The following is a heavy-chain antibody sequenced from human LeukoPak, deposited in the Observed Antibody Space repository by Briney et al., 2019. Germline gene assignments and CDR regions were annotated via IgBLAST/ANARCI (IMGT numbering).Heavy chain of an antibody. V-gene: IGHV4-59*01. J-gene: IGHJ4*02. D-gene: IGHD5-18*01. CDR2: IYYSGST. Sequence: SETLSLTCTVSGGSISSYYWSWLRQPPGKGLEWIGYIYYSGSTNYNPSLKSRVTISVDTSKNQFSLKLSSVTAADTAVYYCAREAVDTAPMSFFDYWGQGTLVTVSS. CDR1: GGSISSYY. CDR3: AREAVDTAPMSFFDY.